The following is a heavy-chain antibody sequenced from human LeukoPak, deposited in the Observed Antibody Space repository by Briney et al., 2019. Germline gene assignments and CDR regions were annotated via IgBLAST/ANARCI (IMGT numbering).Heavy chain of an antibody. J-gene: IGHJ4*02. CDR3: ARARDNSGWYGDF. CDR2: ISSSSGTI. Sequence: PGGSLRLSCAASGFTFTTYGMHWVRQAPGRGLEWVSYISSSSGTIYYADSVKGRFTISRDNAKNSLYLQMNSLRDEDTAVYYCARARDNSGWYGDFWGQGTLVTVSS. V-gene: IGHV3-48*02. CDR1: GFTFTTYG. D-gene: IGHD6-19*01.